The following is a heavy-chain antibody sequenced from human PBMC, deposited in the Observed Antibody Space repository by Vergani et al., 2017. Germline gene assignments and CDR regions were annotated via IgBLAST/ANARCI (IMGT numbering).Heavy chain of an antibody. D-gene: IGHD3-10*01. CDR1: GFTFSSYA. CDR2: ISSNGGST. CDR3: VKVRVRGVIINDY. J-gene: IGHJ4*02. Sequence: EVQLLESGGGLVQPGGSLRLSCAASGFTFSSYAMSWVRQAPGKGLEYVSAISSNGGSTYYADSVKGRFTISRDNSKNTLYLQMSSLRAEDTAVYYCVKVRVRGVIINDYWGQGTLVTVSS. V-gene: IGHV3-64D*06.